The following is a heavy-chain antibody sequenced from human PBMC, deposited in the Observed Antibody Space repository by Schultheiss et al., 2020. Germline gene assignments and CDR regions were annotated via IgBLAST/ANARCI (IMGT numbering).Heavy chain of an antibody. CDR2: IIPIFGIA. D-gene: IGHD6-19*01. CDR3: ARDGSSGWPNWYFDL. J-gene: IGHJ2*01. CDR1: GYTFIGYY. V-gene: IGHV1-69*13. Sequence: SVKVSCKASGYTFIGYYMHWVRQAPGQGLEWMGRIIPIFGIANYAQKFQGRVTITADESTSTAYMELSSLRSEDTAVYYCARDGSSGWPNWYFDLWGRGTLVTVSS.